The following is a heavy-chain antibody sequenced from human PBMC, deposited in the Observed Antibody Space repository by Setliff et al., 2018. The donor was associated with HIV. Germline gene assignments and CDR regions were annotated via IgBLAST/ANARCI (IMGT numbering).Heavy chain of an antibody. V-gene: IGHV1-69*13. D-gene: IGHD3-10*01. J-gene: IGHJ5*02. CDR2: IIPIFNTA. CDR3: ARGRRYYPNWFDP. Sequence: SVKVSCKASGGTFSSYAISWVRQAPGQGLEWMGGIIPIFNTANYAQKFQGRVTITADESTSTAYMELSSLTSEDTAVYYCARGRRYYPNWFDPWGQGTQVTVSS. CDR1: GGTFSSYA.